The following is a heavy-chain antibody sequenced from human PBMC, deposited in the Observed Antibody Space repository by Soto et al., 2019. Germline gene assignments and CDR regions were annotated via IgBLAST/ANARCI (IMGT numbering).Heavy chain of an antibody. Sequence: GGSLRLSCAASGFTFSSYGMHWVRQAPGKGLEWVAVIWYTGSNTYYADSVKGRFIIFRYNSKNMPQLQMNSLRAEDTAVYYCTRPYSTVSYYYYGMDVWGQGTTVTVSS. CDR2: IWYTGSNT. J-gene: IGHJ6*02. V-gene: IGHV3-33*01. CDR1: GFTFSSYG. D-gene: IGHD4-17*01. CDR3: TRPYSTVSYYYYGMDV.